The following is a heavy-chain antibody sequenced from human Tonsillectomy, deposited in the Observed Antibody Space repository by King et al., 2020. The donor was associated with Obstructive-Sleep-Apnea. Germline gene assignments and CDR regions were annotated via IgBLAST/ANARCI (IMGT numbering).Heavy chain of an antibody. Sequence: VQLQQWGAGLLKPSETLSLTCAVYGGSFSGYYWSWIRPPPGKGLEWIGGINHSGSTNYNPSLKSRVTISVDTSKNQFSLKLSPLSAADTAVYYCARSDILTGYGYFDYWGQGTLVTVSS. CDR2: INHSGST. CDR1: GGSFSGYY. J-gene: IGHJ4*02. D-gene: IGHD3-9*01. CDR3: ARSDILTGYGYFDY. V-gene: IGHV4-34*01.